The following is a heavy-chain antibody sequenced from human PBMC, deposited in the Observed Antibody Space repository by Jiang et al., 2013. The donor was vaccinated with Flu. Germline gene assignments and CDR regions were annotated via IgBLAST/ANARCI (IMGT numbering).Heavy chain of an antibody. CDR2: IYYSGST. CDR1: GGSVSSGSYY. CDR3: ASGDYGGNSEPLYFDY. J-gene: IGHJ4*01. V-gene: IGHV4-61*01. Sequence: GSGLVKPSETLSLTCTVSGGSVSSGSYYWSWIRQPPGKGLEWIGYIYYSGSTNYNPSLKSRVTISVDTSKNQFSLKLSSVTAADTAVYYCASGDYGGNSEPLYFDYWG. D-gene: IGHD4-23*01.